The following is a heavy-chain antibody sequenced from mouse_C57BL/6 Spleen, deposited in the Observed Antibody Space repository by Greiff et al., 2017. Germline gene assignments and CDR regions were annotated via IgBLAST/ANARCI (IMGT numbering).Heavy chain of an antibody. CDR3: ARRGNSYYFDY. V-gene: IGHV1-50*01. CDR1: GYTFTSYW. D-gene: IGHD2-1*01. Sequence: VQLQQPGAELVKPGASVKLSCKASGYTFTSYWMQWVKQRPGQGLEWIGEIDPSDSYTNYNQKFKGKATLTVDTSSSTAYMQLSSLTSEDSAVYYWARRGNSYYFDYWGQGTTLTVSS. J-gene: IGHJ2*01. CDR2: IDPSDSYT.